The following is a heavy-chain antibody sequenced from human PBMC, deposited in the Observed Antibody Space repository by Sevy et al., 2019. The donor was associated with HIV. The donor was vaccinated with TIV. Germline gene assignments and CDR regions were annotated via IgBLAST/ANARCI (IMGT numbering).Heavy chain of an antibody. D-gene: IGHD1-1*01. CDR1: GFTFNIYW. V-gene: IGHV3-74*01. CDR3: ARGTTGTFDY. CDR2: INSDGGSI. Sequence: GGSLRLSCAASGFTFNIYWMHWVRQAPGKGLVWVSRINSDGGSISHADSVKGRFTISRDNARNTVYLQMNSLRAEDTAVYYCARGTTGTFDYWGQRALVTVSS. J-gene: IGHJ4*02.